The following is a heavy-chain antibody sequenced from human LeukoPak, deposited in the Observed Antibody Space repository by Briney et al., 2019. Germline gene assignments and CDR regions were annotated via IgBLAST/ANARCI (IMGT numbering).Heavy chain of an antibody. CDR1: LFTFSTYW. D-gene: IGHD6-13*01. CDR3: TREAAAGIDY. Sequence: GGALRLSCAACLFTFSTYWMSWVRQAPGKGLEWVANINQDGSEKYYLDSVKGRFTISRDNAKNSLYLQMNSLRAEDTAVYFCTREAAAGIDYWGQGTLVTVS. CDR2: INQDGSEK. J-gene: IGHJ4*02. V-gene: IGHV3-7*01.